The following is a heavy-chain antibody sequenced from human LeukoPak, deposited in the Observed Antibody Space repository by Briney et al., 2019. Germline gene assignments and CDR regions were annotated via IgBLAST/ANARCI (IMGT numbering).Heavy chain of an antibody. CDR1: GFTLSSYS. Sequence: GGSLRLSCAASGFTLSSYSINWVRQAPGKGLEWVSYISTSGSNIYYADSVRGRFSISRDNAKNSLYLQMNSLRAEDTAVYYCSTAKFDYWGQGNLVTVSS. V-gene: IGHV3-48*01. CDR2: ISTSGSNI. J-gene: IGHJ4*02. CDR3: STAKFDY.